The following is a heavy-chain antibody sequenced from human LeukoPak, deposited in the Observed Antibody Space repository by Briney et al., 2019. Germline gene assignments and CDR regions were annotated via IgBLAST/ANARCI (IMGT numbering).Heavy chain of an antibody. Sequence: GESLKISCKGSGYSFTSYWIAWGRQMPGKGLEGMGFIYPGDSDNRYRPSFQGQVTISADKSISTAYLQWSSLKASDTAMYYCARTLDDDCGDYAADYWGQGTLVTVSS. D-gene: IGHD4-17*01. J-gene: IGHJ4*02. CDR2: IYPGDSDN. CDR1: GYSFTSYW. CDR3: ARTLDDDCGDYAADY. V-gene: IGHV5-51*01.